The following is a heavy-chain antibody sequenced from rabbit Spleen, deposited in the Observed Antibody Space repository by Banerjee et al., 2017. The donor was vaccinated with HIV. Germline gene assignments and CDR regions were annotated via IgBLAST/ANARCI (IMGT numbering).Heavy chain of an antibody. CDR2: IYADRSGST. J-gene: IGHJ4*01. CDR3: ARGSAAMTMLIIGFYLNL. CDR1: GFSFSSSYY. Sequence: QSLEESGRDLVKPEGSLTLTCTASGFSFSSSYYMCWVRQAPGKGLQCIACIYADRSGSTYYANWAKGGFTISRTSSTTVTLEMTSLTAADTATYFCARGSAAMTMLIIGFYLNLWGPGTLVTVS. V-gene: IGHV1S40*01. D-gene: IGHD2-1*01.